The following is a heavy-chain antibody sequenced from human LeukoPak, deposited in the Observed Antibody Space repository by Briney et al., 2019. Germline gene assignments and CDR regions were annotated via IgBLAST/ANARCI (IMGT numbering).Heavy chain of an antibody. J-gene: IGHJ3*02. V-gene: IGHV4-59*08. CDR2: VRDNGEN. D-gene: IGHD5-18*01. CDR1: GGSINAYY. Sequence: SETLSLTCTVSGGSINAYYWSWIRQPPGKGLEWIAYVRDNGENNYNPSLKSRVAISVDTANNQISLRLNFVTAADTAIYYCARQPANTAAFDIWGLGTMVIVSS. CDR3: ARQPANTAAFDI.